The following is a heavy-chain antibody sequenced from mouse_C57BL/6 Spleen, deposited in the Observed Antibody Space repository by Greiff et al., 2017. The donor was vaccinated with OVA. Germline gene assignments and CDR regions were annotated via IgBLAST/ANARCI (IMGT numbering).Heavy chain of an antibody. D-gene: IGHD2-5*01. V-gene: IGHV1-82*01. J-gene: IGHJ4*01. CDR1: GYAFSSSW. CDR3: ASWAVRGDYAMDY. CDR2: IYPGDGDT. Sequence: QVQLQQSGPELVKPGASVKISCKASGYAFSSSWMNWVKQRPGKGLEWIGRIYPGDGDTNYNGKFKGKATLTADKSSSTAYMQLSSLTSEDSAVYFCASWAVRGDYAMDYWGQGTSVTVSS.